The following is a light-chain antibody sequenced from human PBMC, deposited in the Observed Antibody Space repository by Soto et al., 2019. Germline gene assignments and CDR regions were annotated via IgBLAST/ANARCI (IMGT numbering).Light chain of an antibody. J-gene: IGLJ3*02. CDR3: SSFTDSTDIV. V-gene: IGLV2-14*01. CDR1: SSDVGGHNY. CDR2: AVS. Sequence: QSALTQPASVSGSPGQSIAISCTGTSSDVGGHNYVSWYQQHPGKAPKLMIYAVSTRPTGISNRFSGSKSGNTASLTISGLQPEDEADYYCSSFTDSTDIVFGGGTKLTVL.